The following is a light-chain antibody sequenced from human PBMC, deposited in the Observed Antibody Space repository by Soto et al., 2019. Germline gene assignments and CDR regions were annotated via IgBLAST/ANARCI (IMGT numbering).Light chain of an antibody. Sequence: EIVLTQSPGTLSLSPGERATLSCRASQRVSSSLLAWYQQKPGQAPRPLISAASSRATGIPDRFSGSGSGTDFTLTISSLEPEDFAVYYCQTYGDSPFTFGPGTKV. CDR1: QRVSSSL. V-gene: IGKV3-20*01. CDR2: AAS. CDR3: QTYGDSPFT. J-gene: IGKJ3*01.